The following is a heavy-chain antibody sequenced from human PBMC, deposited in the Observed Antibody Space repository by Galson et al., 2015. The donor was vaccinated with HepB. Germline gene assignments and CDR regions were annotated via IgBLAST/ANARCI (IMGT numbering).Heavy chain of an antibody. D-gene: IGHD2-15*01. CDR3: ARGMVCSGGTCYRSLDY. CDR1: GFIFSDYA. J-gene: IGHJ4*02. CDR2: LWYDGGNT. V-gene: IGHV3-33*01. Sequence: SLRLSCAASGFIFSDYAMHWVRQAPGKGLEGVAGLWYDGGNTDYADSVRGRFTISRDNSKNILYLEMNSLRAEDTALYYCARGMVCSGGTCYRSLDYWGQGTLVTVSS.